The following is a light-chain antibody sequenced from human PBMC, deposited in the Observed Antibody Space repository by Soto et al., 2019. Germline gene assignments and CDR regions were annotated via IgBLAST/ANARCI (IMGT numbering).Light chain of an antibody. CDR2: QDS. V-gene: IGLV3-1*01. CDR1: KLGDKY. CDR3: QAWDSSTPKV. Sequence: SYELIQPPSVSVSPGQTASITCSGDKLGDKYACWYQQKPGQSPVLVIYQDSKRPSGIPERFSGSNSGNTATLTISGTQAMDEADYYCQAWDSSTPKVFGGGTKLTVL. J-gene: IGLJ2*01.